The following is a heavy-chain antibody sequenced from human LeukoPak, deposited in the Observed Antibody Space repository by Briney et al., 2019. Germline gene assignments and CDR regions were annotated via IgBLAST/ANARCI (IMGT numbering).Heavy chain of an antibody. CDR3: ARDTPSQRYCSSTSCYNWFDP. CDR2: IYTSGST. CDR1: GGSISSYY. D-gene: IGHD2-2*02. J-gene: IGHJ5*02. Sequence: SETLSLTCTVSGGSISSYYWSWIRQPAGKGLEWIGRIYTSGSTNYNPSLKSRVTMSEDTSKNQFSLKLSSVTAADTAVYYCARDTPSQRYCSSTSCYNWFDPWGQGTLVTVSS. V-gene: IGHV4-4*07.